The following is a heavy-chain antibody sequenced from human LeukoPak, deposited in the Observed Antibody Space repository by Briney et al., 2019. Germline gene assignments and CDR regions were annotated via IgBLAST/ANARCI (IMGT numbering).Heavy chain of an antibody. J-gene: IGHJ4*02. Sequence: SETLSLTCSVSRGSTHTYNHFWGWLRQSPGKGLEWIGTISSGGHTDCNPSLKSRVTMSLDTSKTQFSLKVISVTAADTATYFCAGDLSSAWFYYWGQGALVTVSS. CDR3: AGDLSSAWFYY. D-gene: IGHD6-25*01. V-gene: IGHV4-39*07. CDR1: RGSTHTYNHF. CDR2: ISSGGHT.